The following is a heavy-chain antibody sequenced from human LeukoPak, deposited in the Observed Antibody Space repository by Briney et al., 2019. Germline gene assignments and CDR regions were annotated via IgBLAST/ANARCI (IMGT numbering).Heavy chain of an antibody. CDR1: GGTFSSYA. CDR3: ARDHGGWYRNSGPLKDYYYYYIDV. CDR2: IIPSFGTP. Sequence: SVKVSCKASGGTFSSYAISWVRQAPGQGLEWMGGIIPSFGTPSYAQNFQGRVTINKDASTSTASMDLTVLRPAALAVYYCARDHGGWYRNSGPLKDYYYYYIDVWGKGTTVTVSS. D-gene: IGHD6-19*01. V-gene: IGHV1-69*05. J-gene: IGHJ6*03.